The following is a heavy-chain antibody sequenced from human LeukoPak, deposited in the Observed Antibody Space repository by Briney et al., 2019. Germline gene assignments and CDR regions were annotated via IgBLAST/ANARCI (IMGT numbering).Heavy chain of an antibody. J-gene: IGHJ3*02. CDR1: GGTFSSYA. V-gene: IGHV1-69*13. D-gene: IGHD2-21*02. CDR2: IIPIYGTA. CDR3: ARAWPTAAFDI. Sequence: SVKVSCKASGGTFSSYAISWGRQAPGQGLEWMGGIIPIYGTANYEQKFQGRVTITADESTRTAYMELSSLRSEDTAVYYCARAWPTAAFDIWGQGTMVTVSS.